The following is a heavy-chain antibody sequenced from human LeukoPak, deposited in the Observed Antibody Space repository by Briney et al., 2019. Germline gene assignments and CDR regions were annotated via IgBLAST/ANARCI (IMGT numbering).Heavy chain of an antibody. CDR2: ISWVGVNT. V-gene: IGHV3-43*01. D-gene: IGHD4-17*01. CDR1: GLTFHIYT. Sequence: PGESLTLSCAASGLTFHIYTMHWLRQVPGKGPEWLSLISWVGVNTFYADSVKGRLTSSRDNRKKSLYLQMNSLRTDDTAFYYCANDEDDHADFYFDSWGQGTLVTVSS. J-gene: IGHJ4*02. CDR3: ANDEDDHADFYFDS.